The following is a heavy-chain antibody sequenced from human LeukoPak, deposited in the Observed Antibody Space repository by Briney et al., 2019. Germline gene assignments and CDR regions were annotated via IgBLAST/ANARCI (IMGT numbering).Heavy chain of an antibody. CDR3: ARHGANYYDSSGYPYFDY. J-gene: IGHJ4*02. Sequence: SETLSLTCTVSGGSISSSSYYWGWIRQPPGKGLEWIGSIYYSGSTFYNPSLKSRVTISVDTSKRQFSLKLSSVTAADTAVYYCARHGANYYDSSGYPYFDYWGQGTLVTVSS. CDR1: GGSISSSSYY. CDR2: IYYSGST. V-gene: IGHV4-39*01. D-gene: IGHD3-22*01.